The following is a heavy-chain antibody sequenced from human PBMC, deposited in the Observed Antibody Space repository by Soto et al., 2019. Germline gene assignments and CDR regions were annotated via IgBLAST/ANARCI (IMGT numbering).Heavy chain of an antibody. Sequence: GGSLKLSCAASGFTFSSYGMHWVRQAPGKGLEWVAVISYDGSNKYYADSVKGRFTISRDNSKNTLYLQMNSLRAEDTAVYYCAKGPSVIVVVPAAPLLDYGMDVWRQGATVTV. D-gene: IGHD2-2*01. CDR1: GFTFSSYG. CDR3: AKGPSVIVVVPAAPLLDYGMDV. J-gene: IGHJ6*02. V-gene: IGHV3-30*18. CDR2: ISYDGSNK.